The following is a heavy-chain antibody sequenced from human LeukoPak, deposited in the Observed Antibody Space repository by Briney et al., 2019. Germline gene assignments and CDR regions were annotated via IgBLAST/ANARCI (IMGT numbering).Heavy chain of an antibody. D-gene: IGHD2/OR15-2a*01. J-gene: IGHJ4*02. CDR3: AKDLIY. V-gene: IGHV3-30*04. CDR1: GFTFSSYV. CDR2: ISYDGSNE. Sequence: PGRSLRLSCAASGFTFSSYVMHWVRQAPGKGLEWVAIISYDGSNEYYADSVKGRFTISRDNSKNTLYLQMNSLRAEDTAVYYCAKDLIYWGQGTLVTVSS.